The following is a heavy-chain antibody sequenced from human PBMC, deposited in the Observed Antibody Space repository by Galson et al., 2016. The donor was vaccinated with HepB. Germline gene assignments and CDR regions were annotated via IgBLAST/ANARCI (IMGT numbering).Heavy chain of an antibody. CDR2: IYQTGTA. Sequence: SETLSLTCAVSGASITNNYWWSFVRQSPGKGLEWFGEIYQTGTAHYNPSFTSRATITVDKSKNQISLRLDSVTAADTALYYGARGTLGTSATMAFDYWGQGTLVTVSS. CDR3: ARGTLGTSATMAFDY. J-gene: IGHJ4*02. CDR1: GASITNNYW. V-gene: IGHV4-4*02. D-gene: IGHD4/OR15-4a*01.